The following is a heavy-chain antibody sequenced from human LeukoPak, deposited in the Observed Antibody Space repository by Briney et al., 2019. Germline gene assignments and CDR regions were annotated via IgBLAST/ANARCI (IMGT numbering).Heavy chain of an antibody. CDR2: IYYSGST. CDR3: ARVDPSGSYPSRLDY. D-gene: IGHD1-26*01. J-gene: IGHJ4*02. Sequence: TSETLSLTCTVSGGSISSSSYYWGWIRQPPGKGLEWVGSIYYSGSTYYNPSLKSRVTISVDTSKNQFSLKLSSVTAADTAVYYCARVDPSGSYPSRLDYWGQGTLVTVSS. V-gene: IGHV4-39*07. CDR1: GGSISSSSYY.